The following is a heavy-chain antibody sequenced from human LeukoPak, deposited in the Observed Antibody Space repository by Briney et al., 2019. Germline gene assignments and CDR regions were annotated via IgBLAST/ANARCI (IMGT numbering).Heavy chain of an antibody. V-gene: IGHV3-66*04. CDR2: IYSGGST. J-gene: IGHJ4*02. D-gene: IGHD4-17*01. CDR1: GLTVSSNY. CDR3: ARHPSSTVTRDY. Sequence: GGSLRLSCAASGLTVSSNYMSWVRQAPGKGLEWVSVIYSGGSTYYADSVKGRFTISRDNSKNTLYLQMNSLRAEDTAVYYCARHPSSTVTRDYWGQGTLVTVSS.